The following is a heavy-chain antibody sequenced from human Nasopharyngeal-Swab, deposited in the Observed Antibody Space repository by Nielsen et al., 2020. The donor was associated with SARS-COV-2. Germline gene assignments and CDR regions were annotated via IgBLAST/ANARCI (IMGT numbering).Heavy chain of an antibody. CDR3: ARATITMIVVVDAFDI. CDR2: IYYSGST. CDR1: GGSISSGGYY. V-gene: IGHV4-31*03. J-gene: IGHJ3*02. Sequence: LRLSCTVSGGSISSGGYYWSWIRQHPGKGLEWIGYIYYSGSTYYNPSLKSRATISVDTSKNQFSLKLSSVTAADTAVYYCARATITMIVVVDAFDIWGQGTMVTVSS. D-gene: IGHD3-22*01.